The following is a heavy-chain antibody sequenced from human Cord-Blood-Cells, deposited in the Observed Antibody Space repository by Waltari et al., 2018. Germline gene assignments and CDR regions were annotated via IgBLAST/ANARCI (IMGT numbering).Heavy chain of an antibody. V-gene: IGHV4-34*01. CDR2: INHSGSN. CDR3: DINDFWSGYDY. J-gene: IGHJ4*02. Sequence: QVHLQQWGAGLLKPSETLSLTCAVYGGSFSGYYWRWIRQPPGKGLEWIGEINHSGSNNYNPSLKNRVTISVDTSKNQCSRKLSSVTAADTALYYWDINDFWSGYDYCGQGTLVTGSS. CDR1: GGSFSGYY. D-gene: IGHD3-3*01.